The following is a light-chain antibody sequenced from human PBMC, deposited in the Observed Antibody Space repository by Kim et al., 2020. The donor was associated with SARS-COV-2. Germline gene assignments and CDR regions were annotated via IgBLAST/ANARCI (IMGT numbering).Light chain of an antibody. V-gene: IGKV3-20*01. CDR3: QQYDSSSRWT. J-gene: IGKJ1*01. CDR2: GAS. CDR1: QSVSGTY. Sequence: PGERATLACRASQSVSGTYVAWYQQKPGQAPRLLIYGASSRATGIPDRFSGSGSGTDFTLTINRLEPEDFAVYYCQQYDSSSRWTFGQGTKVEIK.